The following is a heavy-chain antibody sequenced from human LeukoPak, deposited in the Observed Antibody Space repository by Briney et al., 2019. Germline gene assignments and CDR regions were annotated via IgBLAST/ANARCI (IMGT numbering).Heavy chain of an antibody. Sequence: SETLSLTCTVSGYSINSGYYWSWIRQPPGKGLEWIGSIYHSGSTYYNPSLKSRVTISVDTSKNQFSLKLSSVTAADTAVYYCARGGFGEFDYWGQGTLVTVSS. D-gene: IGHD3-10*01. CDR1: GYSINSGYY. CDR3: ARGGFGEFDY. J-gene: IGHJ4*02. CDR2: IYHSGST. V-gene: IGHV4-38-2*02.